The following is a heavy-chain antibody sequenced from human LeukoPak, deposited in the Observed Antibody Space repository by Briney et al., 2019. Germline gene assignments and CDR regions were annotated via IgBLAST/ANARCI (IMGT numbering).Heavy chain of an antibody. CDR1: GFTFSSYA. V-gene: IGHV3-23*01. CDR3: AKDRPTIRYSRSYWRY. CDR2: ISGSGGST. J-gene: IGHJ4*02. D-gene: IGHD1-26*01. Sequence: PGGSLRLSCAASGFTFSSYAMSWVRQAPGKGLEWVSTISGSGGSTYYADSVKGRFTISRDNSKNTLYLQMNSLRAEDTAVYYCAKDRPTIRYSRSYWRYWGQGTLVTVSS.